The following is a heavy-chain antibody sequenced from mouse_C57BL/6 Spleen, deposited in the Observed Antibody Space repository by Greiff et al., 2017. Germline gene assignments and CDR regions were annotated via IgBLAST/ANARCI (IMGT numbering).Heavy chain of an antibody. D-gene: IGHD2-1*01. CDR3: ARGSYGNFAD. CDR2: IDPSDSYT. CDR1: GYTFTSYW. J-gene: IGHJ3*01. V-gene: IGHV1-69*01. Sequence: QVQLQQPGAELVMPGASVKLSCKASGYTFTSYWMHWVKQRPGQGLEWIGEIDPSDSYTNYNQQFKGKSTLTVDKSSSTAYMQLSSLTSEDSAVYYCARGSYGNFADWGQVTLVTVSA.